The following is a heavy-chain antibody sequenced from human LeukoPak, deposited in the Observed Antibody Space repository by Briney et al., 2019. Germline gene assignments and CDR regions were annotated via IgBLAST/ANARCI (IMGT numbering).Heavy chain of an antibody. CDR1: GGTFSSYA. CDR3: ARDPLAAAGTSDY. D-gene: IGHD6-13*01. J-gene: IGHJ4*02. CDR2: IIPIFGTA. V-gene: IGHV1-69*13. Sequence: ASVKVSCKASGGTFSSYAISWVRQAPGQGLEWMGGIIPIFGTANYAQKFQGRVTITADESTSTAYMELSSLRSEDTAVYYCARDPLAAAGTSDYWGQGTLVTVSS.